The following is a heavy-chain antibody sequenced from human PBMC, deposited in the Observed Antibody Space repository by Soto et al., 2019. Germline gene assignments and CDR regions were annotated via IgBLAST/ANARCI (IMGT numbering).Heavy chain of an antibody. J-gene: IGHJ6*02. CDR1: GGSISSYY. Sequence: SETLSLTCTVSGGSISSYYWSWIRQPPGKGLEWIGYIYYSGSTNYNPSLKSRVTISVDTSKNQFSLELSSVTAADTAVYYCARLRASSSGMDVWGQGTTVTVSS. V-gene: IGHV4-59*08. CDR3: ARLRASSSGMDV. D-gene: IGHD6-6*01. CDR2: IYYSGST.